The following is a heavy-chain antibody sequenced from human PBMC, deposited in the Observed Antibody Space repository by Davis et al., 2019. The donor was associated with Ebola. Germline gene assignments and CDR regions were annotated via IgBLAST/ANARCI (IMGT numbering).Heavy chain of an antibody. CDR2: IRYDGSNK. CDR1: GFTFSSYG. CDR3: ACTIFGVISNFDY. Sequence: PGGSLRLSCAASGFTFSSYGMHWVRQAPGKGLEWVAFIRYDGSNKYYADSVKGRFTISRDNSKNTLYLQMNSLRAEDTAVYYCACTIFGVISNFDYWGQGTLVTVSS. D-gene: IGHD3-3*01. V-gene: IGHV3-30*02. J-gene: IGHJ4*02.